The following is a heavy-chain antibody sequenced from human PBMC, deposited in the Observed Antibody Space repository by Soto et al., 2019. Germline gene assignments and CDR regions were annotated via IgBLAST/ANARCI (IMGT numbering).Heavy chain of an antibody. CDR1: RDSMTSSSYY. J-gene: IGHJ5*02. V-gene: IGHV4-39*01. CDR2: IYYSERSSYNSGIT. CDR3: ARHTQNQFDP. Sequence: SETLSFTGTVSRDSMTSSSYYWGWIRQPPGRGLEWIGSIYYSERSSYNSGITYYSPSLKRRVTFSGDTSKSRSPLNLSPFTAAATPVYYCARHTQNQFDPWGQGTLVTVS.